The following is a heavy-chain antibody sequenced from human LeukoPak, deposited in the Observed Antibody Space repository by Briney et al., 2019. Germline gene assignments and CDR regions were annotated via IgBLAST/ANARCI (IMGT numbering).Heavy chain of an antibody. V-gene: IGHV3-48*01. CDR1: GFTFSSYS. J-gene: IGHJ6*02. CDR2: VSSSSGSTI. CDR3: ARDLGSSSWYAPYYYYYGMDV. Sequence: HPGGSLRLSCAASGFTFSSYSISWVRQAPGKGLEWVSYVSSSSGSTIYYAESVKGRFTISRDNANNSVYLQMNSLRAEDTAVYYCARDLGSSSWYAPYYYYYGMDVWGQGTTVTVSS. D-gene: IGHD6-13*01.